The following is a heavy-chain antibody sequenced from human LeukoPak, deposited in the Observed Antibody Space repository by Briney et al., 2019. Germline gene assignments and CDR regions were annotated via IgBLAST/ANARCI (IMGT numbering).Heavy chain of an antibody. D-gene: IGHD5-24*01. CDR1: GGTFSSYA. V-gene: IGHV1-69*04. J-gene: IGHJ3*02. CDR2: IIPILGIA. Sequence: ASVKVSCKASGGTFSSYAISWVRQAPGQGLEWMGRIIPILGIANYAQKFQGRVTITADESTSTAYMELSSLRSEDTAVYYCARKDGAGMATIGGFAFDIWGQGTMVTVSS. CDR3: ARKDGAGMATIGGFAFDI.